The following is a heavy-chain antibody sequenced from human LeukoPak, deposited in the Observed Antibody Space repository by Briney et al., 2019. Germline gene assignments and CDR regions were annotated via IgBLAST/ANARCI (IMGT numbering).Heavy chain of an antibody. D-gene: IGHD6-13*01. V-gene: IGHV4-34*01. CDR2: INHNGST. CDR3: ASRIAAAGGHY. Sequence: SETLSLTCAVYGGSFSGYYWSWIRQPPGKGLEWIGEINHNGSTNYNPSLESRVTISVDTSKNQFSLKLSSVTAADTAVYYCASRIAAAGGHYWGQGTLVTVSS. J-gene: IGHJ4*02. CDR1: GGSFSGYY.